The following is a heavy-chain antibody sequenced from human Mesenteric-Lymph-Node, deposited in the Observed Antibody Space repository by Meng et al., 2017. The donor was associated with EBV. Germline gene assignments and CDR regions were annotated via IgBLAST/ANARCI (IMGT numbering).Heavy chain of an antibody. J-gene: IGHJ4*02. D-gene: IGHD5-18*01. CDR2: VYHSGSA. Sequence: QVQLQEAGPGLGQPSGTLSLPCAVSGGSISSSNWWSWVRQPPGKGLEWIGEVYHSGSANYNPSLKSRVTISVDKSKNQFSLNLSSVTAADTAVYYCARVGYNYVYYFDYWGQGTLVTVSS. CDR3: ARVGYNYVYYFDY. V-gene: IGHV4-4*02. CDR1: GGSISSSNW.